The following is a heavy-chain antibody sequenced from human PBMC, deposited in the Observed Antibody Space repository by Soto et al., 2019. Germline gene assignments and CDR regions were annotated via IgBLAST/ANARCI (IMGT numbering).Heavy chain of an antibody. Sequence: QVQLVESGGGVVQPGRSLRLSCAASGFTFSSYGMHWVRQAPGKGLEGVAVIWYDGSNKYYADSVKGRFTISRDNSKNTLYLQMNSLRAEDTAVYYCARDGGDCYLNMDCYYYYGMDVWGQGTTVTVSS. CDR3: ARDGGDCYLNMDCYYYYGMDV. D-gene: IGHD2-21*02. CDR1: GFTFSSYG. V-gene: IGHV3-33*01. J-gene: IGHJ6*02. CDR2: IWYDGSNK.